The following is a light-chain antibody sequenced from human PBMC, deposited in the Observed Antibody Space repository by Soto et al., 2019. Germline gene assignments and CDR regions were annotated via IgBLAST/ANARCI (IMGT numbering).Light chain of an antibody. V-gene: IGLV2-23*01. CDR1: SSNVGSYNL. CDR3: CSYAGSSNWV. Sequence: QSALTQPASVSGSPGQSITMSCTGTSSNVGSYNLVSGYQQHPGKAPKLIIYEGSKRTSGVSNRFSGSKSGNTASLTISGLQAEGEADYYCCSYAGSSNWVFGGGTKLTVL. J-gene: IGLJ3*02. CDR2: EGS.